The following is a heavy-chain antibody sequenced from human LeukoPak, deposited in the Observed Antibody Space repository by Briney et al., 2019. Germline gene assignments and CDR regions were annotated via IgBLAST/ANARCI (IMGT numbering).Heavy chain of an antibody. V-gene: IGHV3-30*18. J-gene: IGHJ6*02. CDR1: GFTFSSYG. Sequence: PGRSLRLSCAASGFTFSSYGMHWVRQAPGKGLEWVAVISYDGSNKYYADSVKGRFTISRDNSKNTLYLQMNSLRAEDTAVYYCAKVDSHYYYYGMDVWGQGTTVTVSS. CDR3: AKVDSHYYYYGMDV. CDR2: ISYDGSNK. D-gene: IGHD3/OR15-3a*01.